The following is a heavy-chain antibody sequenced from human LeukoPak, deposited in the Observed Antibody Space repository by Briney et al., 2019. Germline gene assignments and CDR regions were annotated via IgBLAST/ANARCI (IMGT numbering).Heavy chain of an antibody. Sequence: GGSLRLSCAASGFTFSSYWMSWVRQAPGKGLEWVANMKQDGSEKYYVDSVKSRFTISRDNAKNSLYLQMNSLRAEDTAVYYCARQPTHSSGGGNWSDPWGQGTLVTVSS. CDR2: MKQDGSEK. D-gene: IGHD6-19*01. V-gene: IGHV3-7*01. CDR1: GFTFSSYW. CDR3: ARQPTHSSGGGNWSDP. J-gene: IGHJ5*02.